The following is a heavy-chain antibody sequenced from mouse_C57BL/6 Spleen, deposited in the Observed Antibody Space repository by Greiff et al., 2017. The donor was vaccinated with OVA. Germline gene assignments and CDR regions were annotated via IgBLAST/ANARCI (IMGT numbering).Heavy chain of an antibody. V-gene: IGHV5-4*03. CDR3: ARNYGSSYWYFDV. D-gene: IGHD1-1*01. J-gene: IGHJ1*03. CDR1: GFTFSSYA. Sequence: EVKLMESGGGFVKPGGSLKFSCAASGFTFSSYAMSWVRQTPEQWLEWVATISAGGSYTYYPDNVKGRFTISRDNANNTLYLQMSHLKSEDTAMYYCARNYGSSYWYFDVWGTGTTVTVSS. CDR2: ISAGGSYT.